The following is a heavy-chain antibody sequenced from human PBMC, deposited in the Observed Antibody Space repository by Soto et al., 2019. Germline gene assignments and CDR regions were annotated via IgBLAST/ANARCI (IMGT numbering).Heavy chain of an antibody. D-gene: IGHD3-3*01. CDR3: ASHKFGVVISA. V-gene: IGHV3-53*04. CDR2: IYSGGST. Sequence: PGGSLRLSCAASGFTVSSNYMSWVRQAPGKGLEWVSVIYSGGSTYYADSVRGRFTISRHNSKNTLYLQMNSLRAEDTAVYYCASHKFGVVISAWGQGTLVTVSS. J-gene: IGHJ5*02. CDR1: GFTVSSNY.